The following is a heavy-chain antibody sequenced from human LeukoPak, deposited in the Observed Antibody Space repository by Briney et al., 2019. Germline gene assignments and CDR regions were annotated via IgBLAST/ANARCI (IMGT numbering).Heavy chain of an antibody. CDR1: GGSISSSSYY. Sequence: SETLSLTCTVSGGSISSSSYYWGWIRQPPGKGLEWIGSIYYSGSTYYNPSLKSRVTISVDTSKNQFSLKLSSVTAADTAVYYCARHGYCSGGSCSTGLGDWFDPWGQGTLVTVSS. CDR2: IYYSGST. V-gene: IGHV4-39*01. J-gene: IGHJ5*02. CDR3: ARHGYCSGGSCSTGLGDWFDP. D-gene: IGHD2-15*01.